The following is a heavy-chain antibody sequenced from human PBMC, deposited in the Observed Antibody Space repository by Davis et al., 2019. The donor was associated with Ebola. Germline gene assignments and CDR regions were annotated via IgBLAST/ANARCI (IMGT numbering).Heavy chain of an antibody. V-gene: IGHV3-21*01. Sequence: PGGSLRLSCAASGFTFSSYSMNWVRQAPGKGLEWVSSISSISRYIYCADSVKGRFTISRDNAKNSLYLQMNSLRAEDTAVYYCARDQYYYVGGYYYYGMDVWGQGTTVTVSS. CDR2: ISSISRYI. CDR1: GFTFSSYS. CDR3: ARDQYYYVGGYYYYGMDV. J-gene: IGHJ6*02. D-gene: IGHD3-10*02.